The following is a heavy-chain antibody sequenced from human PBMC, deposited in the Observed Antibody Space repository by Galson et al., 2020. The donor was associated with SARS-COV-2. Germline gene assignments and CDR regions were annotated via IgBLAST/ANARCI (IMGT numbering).Heavy chain of an antibody. Sequence: GESLKISCAASGFTFSSYAMHWVRQAPGKGLEWVAVISYDGSNKYYADSVKGRFTISRDNSKNTLYLQMNSLRAEDTAVYYCAWTYSGSYFSAFDYWGQGTLVTVSS. J-gene: IGHJ4*02. V-gene: IGHV3-30*04. CDR2: ISYDGSNK. D-gene: IGHD1-26*01. CDR3: AWTYSGSYFSAFDY. CDR1: GFTFSSYA.